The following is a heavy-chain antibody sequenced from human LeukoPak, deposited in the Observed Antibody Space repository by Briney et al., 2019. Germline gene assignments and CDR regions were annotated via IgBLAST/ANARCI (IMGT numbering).Heavy chain of an antibody. J-gene: IGHJ6*02. CDR3: ARDGGMGIPYYCSGMDV. V-gene: IGHV4-59*01. CDR2: IFSSGST. D-gene: IGHD3-16*01. CDR1: GGSMSSYY. Sequence: SETLSLTCTVSGGSMSSYYWSWIRQSPGKGLEWIGYIFSSGSTKYNPSLKNRVTILEDTTKNQFSLNLTSVTAADTAIYYCARDGGMGIPYYCSGMDVWGQGTTVTVSS.